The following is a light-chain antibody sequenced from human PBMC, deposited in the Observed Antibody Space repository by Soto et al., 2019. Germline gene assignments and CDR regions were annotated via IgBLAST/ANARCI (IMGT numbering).Light chain of an antibody. CDR1: QSVSYN. J-gene: IGKJ1*01. V-gene: IGKV3-20*01. Sequence: EIVMPQSPATLSVSPGERVTLSCRASQSVSYNLAWYQQKPGQAPRLLIYGASSRATGIPDRFSGSGSGTDFTLTISRLEPEDFAVYYCQQYGSSPLFGQGTKVDI. CDR2: GAS. CDR3: QQYGSSPL.